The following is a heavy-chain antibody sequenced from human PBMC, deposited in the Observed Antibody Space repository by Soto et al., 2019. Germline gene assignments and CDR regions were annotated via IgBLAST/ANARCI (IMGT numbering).Heavy chain of an antibody. J-gene: IGHJ4*02. D-gene: IGHD3-10*01. V-gene: IGHV3-23*01. CDR3: ARGSTDSYPGSRIFDF. Sequence: GGSLRLSCVASGLTFGSRAMTWVRQAPGEGLQWVSTITDTGGDAKYADSVRGRFVISRDNSKKTLYLQMTSLTAEDSAMYYCARGSTDSYPGSRIFDFWGRGTLVTVS. CDR1: GLTFGSRA. CDR2: ITDTGGDA.